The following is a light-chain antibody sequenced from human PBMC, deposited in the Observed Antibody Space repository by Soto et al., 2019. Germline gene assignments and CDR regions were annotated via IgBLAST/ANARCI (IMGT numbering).Light chain of an antibody. CDR2: DAS. CDR1: QSIGSW. V-gene: IGKV1-5*01. CDR3: QHRRT. J-gene: IGKJ1*01. Sequence: DIQLTQSPSTLSASVGDRVTITCRASQSIGSWLAWYQQKPGKAPKLLIYDASSLESGVPSRFSGSGSGTELTLTISSLQPDDFATYYCQHRRTFGQGTKVDIK.